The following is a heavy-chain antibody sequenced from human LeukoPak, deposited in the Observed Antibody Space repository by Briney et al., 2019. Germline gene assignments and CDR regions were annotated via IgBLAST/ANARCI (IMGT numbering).Heavy chain of an antibody. J-gene: IGHJ4*02. D-gene: IGHD3-3*01. CDR2: IYHSGST. CDR3: ARQAGFLEWPFDY. CDR1: GGSISSGGYY. V-gene: IGHV4-30-2*03. Sequence: SETLSLTCTVSGGSISSGGYYWSWIRQPPGKGLEWIGYIYHSGSTYYNPSLKSRVTISVDTSKNQFSLKLSSVTAADTAVYYCARQAGFLEWPFDYWGQGTLVTVSS.